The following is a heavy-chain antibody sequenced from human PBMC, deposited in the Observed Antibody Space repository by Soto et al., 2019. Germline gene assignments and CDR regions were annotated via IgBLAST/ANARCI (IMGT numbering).Heavy chain of an antibody. CDR1: GFTFSSYG. J-gene: IGHJ4*02. Sequence: GGSLRLSCAASGFTFSSYGMHWVRQAPGKGLEWVAVISYDGSNKYYADSVKGRFTISRDNSKNTLYLQMNSLRAEDTAVYYCAKTPPEAWELLWFGELLYYFDYWGQGTLVTVSS. CDR3: AKTPPEAWELLWFGELLYYFDY. V-gene: IGHV3-30*18. D-gene: IGHD3-10*01. CDR2: ISYDGSNK.